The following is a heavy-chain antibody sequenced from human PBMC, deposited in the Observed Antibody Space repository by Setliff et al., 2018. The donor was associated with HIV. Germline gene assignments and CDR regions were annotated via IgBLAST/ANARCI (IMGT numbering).Heavy chain of an antibody. J-gene: IGHJ4*02. CDR1: GGSISSGSYY. D-gene: IGHD6-19*01. CDR3: IIAYSSGWLAPMGFDS. CDR2: IHTTGTT. Sequence: TLSLTCTVSGGSISSGSYYWSWIRQPAGEGLEWIGQIHTTGTTNCNPSLKSRVTISVDTSKNQFSLQLSPVTAADTAVYYCIIAYSSGWLAPMGFDSWGQGTLVTVSS. V-gene: IGHV4-61*09.